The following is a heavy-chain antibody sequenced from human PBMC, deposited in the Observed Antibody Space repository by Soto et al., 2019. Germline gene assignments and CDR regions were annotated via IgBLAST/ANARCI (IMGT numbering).Heavy chain of an antibody. D-gene: IGHD3-3*01. CDR1: GYTFTSYY. CDR3: ARDPTLPFYDFWSGYYYGMDV. V-gene: IGHV1-46*01. Sequence: GPVKVSCKASGYTFTSYYIHWGRKAPGQRLEWIGIINPSGGSTSYAQKFQGRVTMTRDTSTSTVYMELSSLRSEDTAVYYCARDPTLPFYDFWSGYYYGMDVWGQGTTVTVSS. J-gene: IGHJ6*02. CDR2: INPSGGST.